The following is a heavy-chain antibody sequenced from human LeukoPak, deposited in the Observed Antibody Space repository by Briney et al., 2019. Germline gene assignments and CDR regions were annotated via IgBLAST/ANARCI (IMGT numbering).Heavy chain of an antibody. Sequence: GGSLRLSCAASGFTFSSYSMNWVRQAPGKGLEWVSSISSSSSYIYYADSVKGRFTISRDNAKNSLYLQMNSLRAEDAAVYYCARAFTAAPDYWGQGTLVTVSS. D-gene: IGHD6-13*01. CDR3: ARAFTAAPDY. V-gene: IGHV3-21*01. CDR1: GFTFSSYS. CDR2: ISSSSSYI. J-gene: IGHJ4*02.